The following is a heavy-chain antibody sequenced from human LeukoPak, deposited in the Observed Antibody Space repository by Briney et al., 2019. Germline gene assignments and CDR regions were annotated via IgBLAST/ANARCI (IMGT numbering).Heavy chain of an antibody. J-gene: IGHJ4*02. V-gene: IGHV3-9*01. D-gene: IGHD6-19*01. CDR1: GFTFDDYA. CDR3: VKDKMSGWYNPVFDH. CDR2: ISWKSAGI. Sequence: GRSLRLSCAASGFTFDDYAMHWVRQVPGKGLEWLSGISWKSAGIGYADSVKGRFTISRDNAKNSLYLQMNSLRAEDTALYYCVKDKMSGWYNPVFDHWGQGTLVTVSS.